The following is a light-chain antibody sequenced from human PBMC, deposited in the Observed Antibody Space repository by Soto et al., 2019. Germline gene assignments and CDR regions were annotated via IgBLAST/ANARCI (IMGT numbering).Light chain of an antibody. Sequence: SALPQPPSLSGAPGQRVTISCTGSSSNIGAGYDVHWYLQLPGTAPKLIIYGNTNRPSGVPDRFSGSKSGSSASLAITGLQAEDEADYYCQSHDSSLHASVFGTGTKVTVL. J-gene: IGLJ1*01. CDR1: SSNIGAGYD. CDR2: GNT. V-gene: IGLV1-40*01. CDR3: QSHDSSLHASV.